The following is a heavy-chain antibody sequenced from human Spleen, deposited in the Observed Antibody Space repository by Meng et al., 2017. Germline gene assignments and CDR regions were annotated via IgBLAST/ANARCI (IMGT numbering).Heavy chain of an antibody. J-gene: IGHJ6*02. CDR3: ARIWGLGSGSLYYFGMDV. CDR1: GGSVSSGSYY. CDR2: IYYSGST. Sequence: SETLSLTCTVSGGSVSSGSYYWSWIRQPPGKGLEWIGYIYYSGSTNYNPSLKSRVTISVDTSKNQFSLKLSSVTAADTAIYYCARIWGLGSGSLYYFGMDVWGQGTTVTVSS. V-gene: IGHV4-61*01. D-gene: IGHD3-10*01.